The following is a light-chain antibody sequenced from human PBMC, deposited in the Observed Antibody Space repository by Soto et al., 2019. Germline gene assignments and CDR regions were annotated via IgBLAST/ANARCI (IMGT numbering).Light chain of an antibody. J-gene: IGKJ2*01. CDR1: QGVSSN. CDR3: QQYNKGPPYT. CDR2: GAS. Sequence: EIVMTQSPANLSVSPGETATLSCRASQGVSSNLAWYQQNPGQGPRLLIYGASTRATNIPARFSGSGFGTEFTFTINRLESEDFAFYFCQQYNKGPPYTFGQGTKVEIK. V-gene: IGKV3-15*01.